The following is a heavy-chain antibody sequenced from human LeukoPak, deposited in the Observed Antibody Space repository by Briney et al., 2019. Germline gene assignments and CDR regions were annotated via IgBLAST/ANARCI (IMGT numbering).Heavy chain of an antibody. Sequence: SQTLSLTCTVSGGSISSGSYYWSWIRQPAGKGLEWIGRIYTSGSTNYNPSLKSRVTISVDTSKNQFSLKLSSVTAADTAVCYCARALGGTRGAFDIWGQGTMVTVSS. J-gene: IGHJ3*02. CDR1: GGSISSGSYY. CDR3: ARALGGTRGAFDI. CDR2: IYTSGST. V-gene: IGHV4-61*02. D-gene: IGHD3-16*01.